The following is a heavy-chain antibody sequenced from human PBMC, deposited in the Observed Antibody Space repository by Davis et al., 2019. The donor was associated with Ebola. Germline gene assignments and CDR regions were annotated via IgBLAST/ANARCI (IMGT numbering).Heavy chain of an antibody. D-gene: IGHD3-10*01. Sequence: AASVKVSCKASGYTFTSYGITWVRQAPGQGLEWMGNFNPEDGESIYAQKFQGRVTMTEDTSTNTAYMELSSLRSEDTAVYYCTVGGIGGMGDYWGQGTLVTVSS. V-gene: IGHV1-24*01. J-gene: IGHJ4*02. CDR3: TVGGIGGMGDY. CDR2: FNPEDGES. CDR1: GYTFTSYG.